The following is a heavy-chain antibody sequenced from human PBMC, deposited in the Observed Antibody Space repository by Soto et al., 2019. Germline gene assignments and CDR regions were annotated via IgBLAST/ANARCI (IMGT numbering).Heavy chain of an antibody. V-gene: IGHV3-23*01. CDR1: GFAFSSYA. CDR2: ISGSGGST. J-gene: IGHJ6*02. CDR3: AKDRGSVYGMDV. Sequence: GGSLRFSCAASGFAFSSYAMSWVRQAPGKGLEWVSAISGSGGSTYYADSVKGRFTISRDNSKNTLYLQMNSLRAEDTAVYYCAKDRGSVYGMDVWGQGTTVTVSS. D-gene: IGHD2-15*01.